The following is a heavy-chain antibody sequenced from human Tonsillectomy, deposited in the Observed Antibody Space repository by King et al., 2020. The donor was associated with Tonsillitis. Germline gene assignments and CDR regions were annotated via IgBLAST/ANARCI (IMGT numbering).Heavy chain of an antibody. J-gene: IGHJ4*02. Sequence: EVQLVESGGGLVQPGGSLRLSCAASGFTFSTYWMTWVRQAPGKGLEWVANIKQDGSEKYYVDSVKGRFTTARDTAKNSVYLQMNSLRAEDTAVYYCARDSLWFGDNWGQGTLVTVSS. CDR1: GFTFSTYW. CDR2: IKQDGSEK. CDR3: ARDSLWFGDN. D-gene: IGHD3-10*01. V-gene: IGHV3-7*04.